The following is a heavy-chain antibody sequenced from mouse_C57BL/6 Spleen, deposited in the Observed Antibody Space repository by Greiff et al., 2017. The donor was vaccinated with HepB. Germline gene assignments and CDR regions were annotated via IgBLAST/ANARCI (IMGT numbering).Heavy chain of an antibody. CDR3: TEVQLSATWGFAY. Sequence: VQLQQSGTVLARPGASVKMSCKTSGYTFTSYWMHWVKQRPGQGLEWIGAIYPGNSDTSYNQKFKGKAKLTAVTSASTAYMELSSLTNEDSAVYYCTEVQLSATWGFAYWGQGTLVTVSA. D-gene: IGHD3-2*02. CDR1: GYTFTSYW. V-gene: IGHV1-5*01. J-gene: IGHJ3*01. CDR2: IYPGNSDT.